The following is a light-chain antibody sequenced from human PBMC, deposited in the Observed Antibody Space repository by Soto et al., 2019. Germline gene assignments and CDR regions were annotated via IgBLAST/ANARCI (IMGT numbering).Light chain of an antibody. CDR3: QKYNSAPWT. Sequence: DIQLTQSPSFLSASVGDRVTITCRASQDISSSLAWYQQKPGKAPKLLIYDASTLQTGVPSRFRGSGSGTEFTLTISSLQPEDFATYYCQKYNSAPWTFGQGTKVEIK. CDR1: QDISSS. J-gene: IGKJ1*01. CDR2: DAS. V-gene: IGKV1-9*01.